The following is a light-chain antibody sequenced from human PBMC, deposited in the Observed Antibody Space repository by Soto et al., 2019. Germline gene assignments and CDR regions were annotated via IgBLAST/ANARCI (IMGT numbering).Light chain of an antibody. CDR2: STS. CDR1: SGSVSTANN. CDR3: ALFMGNGISV. J-gene: IGLJ1*01. V-gene: IGLV8-61*01. Sequence: QAVVTQESSFSVSPGGTVTLTCGLISGSVSTANNPNWYQQTPGQAPRTLIYSTSTRSSGVPDRFAGSILGNKAALTITGAQADDASDYYCALFMGNGISVFGTGTKLTVL.